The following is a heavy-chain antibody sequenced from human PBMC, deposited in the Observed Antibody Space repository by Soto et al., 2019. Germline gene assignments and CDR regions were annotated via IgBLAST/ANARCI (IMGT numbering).Heavy chain of an antibody. Sequence: SVKVSCKASGGTFSSYAISWLRQAPGQGLEWMGGIIPIFGTANYAQKFQGRVTITADKSTSTAYMELSSLRSEDMAVYYCARDRGRYYDSSGYYYVGYFDLWGRGTLVTVSS. D-gene: IGHD3-22*01. CDR3: ARDRGRYYDSSGYYYVGYFDL. CDR2: IIPIFGTA. CDR1: GGTFSSYA. J-gene: IGHJ2*01. V-gene: IGHV1-69*06.